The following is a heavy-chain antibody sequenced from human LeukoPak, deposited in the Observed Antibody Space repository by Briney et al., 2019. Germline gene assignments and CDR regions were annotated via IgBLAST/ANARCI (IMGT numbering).Heavy chain of an antibody. D-gene: IGHD4-17*01. CDR1: GYTFTSYG. V-gene: IGHV1-18*01. CDR2: ISAYNGNT. Sequence: ASVKVSCKASGYTFTSYGISWVRQAPGQGLEWMGWISAYNGNTNYAQKLQGRVTITTDTSTSTAYMEPRSLRSDDTAVYYCARDLTTVTTLLGYWGQGTLVTVSS. J-gene: IGHJ4*02. CDR3: ARDLTTVTTLLGY.